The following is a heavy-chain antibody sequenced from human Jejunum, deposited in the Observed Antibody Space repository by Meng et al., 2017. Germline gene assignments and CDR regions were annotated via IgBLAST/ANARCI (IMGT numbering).Heavy chain of an antibody. J-gene: IGHJ4*02. CDR3: VKALGYTYGYYF. Sequence: QAKLLVSGVCLVQPGGSLRLSCAAAGFTLSDSYMSWIRQAPGKGLEWVSYISSSGTTIYYADSVKGRFTISRDNAKNSLYLQMTSLRAEDTAIYYCVKALGYTYGYYFWGQGTLVTVSS. V-gene: IGHV3-11*01. D-gene: IGHD5-18*01. CDR1: GFTLSDSY. CDR2: ISSSGTTI.